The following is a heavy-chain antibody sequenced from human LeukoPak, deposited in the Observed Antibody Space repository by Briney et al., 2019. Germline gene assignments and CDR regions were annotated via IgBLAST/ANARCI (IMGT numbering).Heavy chain of an antibody. J-gene: IGHJ3*02. CDR2: INHSGST. CDR1: GGSFSGYY. CDR3: ARMTTVTPRAFDI. D-gene: IGHD4-17*01. V-gene: IGHV4-34*01. Sequence: SETLSLTCAVYGGSFSGYYWSWIRQPPGKGLEWIGEINHSGSTNYNPSLKSRVTISVDTSKNQFSLKLSSVTAADTAVYYCARMTTVTPRAFDIWGQGTMVTVSS.